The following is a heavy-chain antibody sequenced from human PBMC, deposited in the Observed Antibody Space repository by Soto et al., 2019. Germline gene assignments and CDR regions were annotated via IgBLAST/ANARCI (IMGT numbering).Heavy chain of an antibody. CDR1: GYTFTSYG. J-gene: IGHJ4*02. D-gene: IGHD6-19*01. CDR3: ARDKIAVAGNPYPHDY. CDR2: ISAYNGNT. Sequence: QVQLVQSGAEVKKPGASVKVSCKASGYTFTSYGISWVRQAPGQGLEWLGWISAYNGNTKYAQKPQGRVTMTTDTSTSTAYMELRSLRSDDTAVYYCARDKIAVAGNPYPHDYWGQGTLVTVSS. V-gene: IGHV1-18*01.